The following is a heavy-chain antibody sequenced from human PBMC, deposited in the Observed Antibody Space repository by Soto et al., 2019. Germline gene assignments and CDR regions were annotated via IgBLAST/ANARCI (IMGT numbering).Heavy chain of an antibody. CDR3: ARETPYDFWSGYPYNWFDP. V-gene: IGHV4-31*03. CDR2: IYYSGST. CDR1: CGSISSGGYY. J-gene: IGHJ5*02. D-gene: IGHD3-3*01. Sequence: PSQALSLTCPVSCGSISSGGYYLSCILQEPVKGLEWIGYIYYSGSTYYNPSLKSRVTISVDTSKNQFSLKLSSVTAADTAVYYCARETPYDFWSGYPYNWFDPWG.